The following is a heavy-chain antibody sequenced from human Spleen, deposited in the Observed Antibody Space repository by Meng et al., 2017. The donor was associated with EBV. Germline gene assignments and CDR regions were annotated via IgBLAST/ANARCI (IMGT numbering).Heavy chain of an antibody. D-gene: IGHD5-18*01. CDR2: VNTHTGNP. J-gene: IGHJ4*02. V-gene: IGHV7-4-1*01. Sequence: QVQLVQSGSELKKPGXSVKVSCKASGYPFTDYALNWVRQAPGQGLVWMGWVNTHTGNPTYAQDFTGRFVFSLDTSVRTAYLQISSLQTEDTAVYYGARGGIKLWFDFWGQGTLVTVSS. CDR3: ARGGIKLWFDF. CDR1: GYPFTDYA.